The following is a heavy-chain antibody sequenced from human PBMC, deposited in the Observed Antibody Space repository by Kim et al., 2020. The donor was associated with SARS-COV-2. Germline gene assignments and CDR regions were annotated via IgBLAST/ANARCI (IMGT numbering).Heavy chain of an antibody. J-gene: IGHJ6*02. CDR2: TYYRSKWYN. CDR3: ARAPSIAARRGFDYYYGMDV. CDR1: GDSVSSNSAA. D-gene: IGHD6-6*01. V-gene: IGHV6-1*01. Sequence: SQTLSLTCAISGDSVSSNSAAWNWIRQSPSRGLEWLGRTYYRSKWYNDYAVSVKSRITINPDTSKNQFSLQLNSVTPEDTAVYYCARAPSIAARRGFDYYYGMDVWGQGTTVTVSS.